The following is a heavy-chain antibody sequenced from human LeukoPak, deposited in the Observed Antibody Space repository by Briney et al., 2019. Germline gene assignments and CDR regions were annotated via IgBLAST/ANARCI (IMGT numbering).Heavy chain of an antibody. CDR1: GGTFSSYA. V-gene: IGHV1-69*01. J-gene: IGHJ5*02. D-gene: IGHD6-6*01. CDR3: ARSPPSGGDYSSSPGWFDP. CDR2: IIPIFGTA. Sequence: GSSVKVSCKASGGTFSSYAISWVRQAPGQGLEWMGGIIPIFGTANYAQKFQGRVTITADESTSTAYMELSSLRSEDTAVYYCARSPPSGGDYSSSPGWFDPWGQGTLVTVSS.